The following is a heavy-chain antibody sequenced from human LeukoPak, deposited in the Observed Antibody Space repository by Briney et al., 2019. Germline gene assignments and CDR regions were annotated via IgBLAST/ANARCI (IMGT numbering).Heavy chain of an antibody. J-gene: IGHJ4*02. CDR2: SRDKGNSYTT. CDR1: GFTFSDHY. CDR3: ARDRKDIVVVVAATIDY. V-gene: IGHV3-72*01. Sequence: GGSLRLSCAASGFTFSDHYIDWVRQAPGKGLEWVGRSRDKGNSYTTAYAASVRGRFTISRDDSKNSLYLQMNSLRADDTAVYYCARDRKDIVVVVAATIDYWGQGTLVTVSS. D-gene: IGHD2-15*01.